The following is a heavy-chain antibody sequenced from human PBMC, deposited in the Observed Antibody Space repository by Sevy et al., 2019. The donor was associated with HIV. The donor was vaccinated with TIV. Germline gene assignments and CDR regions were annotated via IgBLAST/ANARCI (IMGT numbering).Heavy chain of an antibody. D-gene: IGHD5-12*01. CDR3: AREPERGYSGYDSGNYYYYMDV. CDR2: IYTSGST. CDR1: GGSISSYY. Sequence: SETLSLTCTVSGGSISSYYWSWIRQPAGKGLEWIGRIYTSGSTNYNPSLKSRVTMSVDTSKNQFPLKLSSVTAADTAVYYCAREPERGYSGYDSGNYYYYMDVWGKGTTVTVSS. V-gene: IGHV4-4*07. J-gene: IGHJ6*03.